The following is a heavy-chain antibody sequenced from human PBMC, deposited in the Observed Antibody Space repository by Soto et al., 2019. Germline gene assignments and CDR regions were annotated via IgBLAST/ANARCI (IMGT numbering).Heavy chain of an antibody. CDR3: ARTAGPLRDLFWSHT. CDR1: GYTFTSYN. D-gene: IGHD3-10*01. CDR2: INPRGFFT. J-gene: IGHJ5*02. V-gene: IGHV1-46*01. Sequence: QVQLVQSGAEVKKPGASVKVSCKASGYTFTSYNIHWVRQAPGQGLEWVGMINPRGFFTTYAQKFRGRVTMTVVTSHSVVYRELTHLRSEEPAVYYLARTAGPLRDLFWSHTWGLG.